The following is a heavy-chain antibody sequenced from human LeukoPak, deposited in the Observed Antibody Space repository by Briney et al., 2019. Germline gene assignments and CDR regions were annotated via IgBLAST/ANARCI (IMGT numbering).Heavy chain of an antibody. CDR1: GGSFSGYY. J-gene: IGHJ4*02. Sequence: SETLSLTCAVYGGSFSGYYWSWIRQPPGKGLEWIGEINHSGSTNYNPSLKSRVTISVDTSKNQFSLKLSSVTAADTAVYYCAGSDCGGDCYSWDFDYWGQGTLVTVSS. V-gene: IGHV4-34*01. CDR2: INHSGST. CDR3: AGSDCGGDCYSWDFDY. D-gene: IGHD2-21*01.